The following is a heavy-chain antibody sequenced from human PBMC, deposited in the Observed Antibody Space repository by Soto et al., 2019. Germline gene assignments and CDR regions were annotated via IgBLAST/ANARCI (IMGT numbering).Heavy chain of an antibody. V-gene: IGHV2-5*02. Sequence: QITLKESGPTLVKPTQTLTLTCSFSGFSLSTSGVDVGWIRQPPGKALEWLALNDWGDNKWYSPSLKSRLTITKDTTKNQVVLTMTNMDPVDTATYYCAYRMPNRGGLPFDSWLQGTLVTVSS. CDR3: AYRMPNRGGLPFDS. D-gene: IGHD2-2*01. CDR2: NDWGDNK. J-gene: IGHJ4*02. CDR1: GFSLSTSGVD.